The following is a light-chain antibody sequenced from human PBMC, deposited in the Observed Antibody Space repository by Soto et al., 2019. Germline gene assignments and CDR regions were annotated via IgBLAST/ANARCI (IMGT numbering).Light chain of an antibody. CDR3: QSYDSSVSGSI. Sequence: QSVLTQPPSVSGAPGQRVTISCTWSSSNIGARYDVHWYQQLPGTAPKLLIYDNTNRPSGVPDRFSGSKSGTSASLAITGLQAEDEADYYCQSYDSSVSGSIFGGGTQLTVL. J-gene: IGLJ7*01. CDR1: SSNIGARYD. CDR2: DNT. V-gene: IGLV1-40*01.